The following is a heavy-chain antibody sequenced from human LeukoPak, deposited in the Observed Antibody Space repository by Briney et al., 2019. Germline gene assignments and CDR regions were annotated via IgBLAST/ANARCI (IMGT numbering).Heavy chain of an antibody. J-gene: IGHJ4*02. Sequence: SSVKVSRKASGYTFTSYGINWVRQAPGQGLEWIGLINPTGTGTLNVQKFQGRVTMTRDMSTSTDYMELSSLRSEDTAVYYCARDGGYSYGKKGCFEEWGQGTLVTVSS. CDR2: INPTGTGT. D-gene: IGHD5-18*01. CDR1: GYTFTSYG. CDR3: ARDGGYSYGKKGCFEE. V-gene: IGHV1-46*01.